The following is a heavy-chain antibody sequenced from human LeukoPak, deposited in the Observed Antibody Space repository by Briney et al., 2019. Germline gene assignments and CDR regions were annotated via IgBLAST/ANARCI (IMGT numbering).Heavy chain of an antibody. Sequence: ASVKVSCKASGYTFTSYGISCVRQAPGQGLEWMGWISAYNGNTNYAQKLQGRVTMTTDTSTSTGYMELRSLRSDDTAVYYCARNQYYYDSSGYSPWGQGTLVTVSS. CDR2: ISAYNGNT. CDR3: ARNQYYYDSSGYSP. J-gene: IGHJ5*02. V-gene: IGHV1-18*01. D-gene: IGHD3-22*01. CDR1: GYTFTSYG.